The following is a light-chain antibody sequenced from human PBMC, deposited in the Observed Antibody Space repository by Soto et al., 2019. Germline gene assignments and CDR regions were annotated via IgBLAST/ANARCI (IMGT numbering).Light chain of an antibody. CDR2: DAS. V-gene: IGKV3-11*01. CDR3: QRRSNWPLT. Sequence: EIVLTQSPATLYFSPGERATLSCRASQSVNSYLAWYQQKPGQAPRLLIYDASNRATGIPARFSGGGSGTDFTLTISSLEPEDFAVYYCQRRSNWPLTLGGGTKVEIK. CDR1: QSVNSY. J-gene: IGKJ4*02.